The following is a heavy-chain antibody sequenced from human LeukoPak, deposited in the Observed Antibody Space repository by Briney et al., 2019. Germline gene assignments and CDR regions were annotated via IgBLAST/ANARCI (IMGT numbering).Heavy chain of an antibody. D-gene: IGHD1-20*01. CDR3: ARVLLENWFDP. CDR1: GGSINSRSYY. Sequence: SETLSLTCTVSGGSINSRSYYWGWIRQTPGKGLEWIGYIYYSGSTNYNPSLKSRVTISVDTSKNQFSLKLSSVTAADTAVYYCARVLLENWFDPWGQGTLVTVSS. CDR2: IYYSGST. J-gene: IGHJ5*02. V-gene: IGHV4-61*01.